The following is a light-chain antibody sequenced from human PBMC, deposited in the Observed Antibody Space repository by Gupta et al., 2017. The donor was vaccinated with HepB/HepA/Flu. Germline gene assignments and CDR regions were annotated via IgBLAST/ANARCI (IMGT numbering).Light chain of an antibody. V-gene: IGKV1-39*01. CDR2: AAV. CDR3: LQTYSTTRN. CDR1: QTISSS. J-gene: IGKJ4*01. Sequence: TQSPSSLSASVGDRVTITCRASQTISSSLNWYQQKPGKAPNLLIDAAVTLQSGVPSRLSGRRSGTEGNSTISSLQPEDVATYYCLQTYSTTRNLGGGTKVEIK.